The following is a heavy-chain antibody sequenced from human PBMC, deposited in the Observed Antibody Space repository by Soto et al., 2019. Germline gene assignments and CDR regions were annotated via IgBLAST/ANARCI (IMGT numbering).Heavy chain of an antibody. V-gene: IGHV3-66*01. D-gene: IGHD5-12*01. CDR1: GFTVSGNV. Sequence: EVQLVDSGGDLVQPGGSLTLSCTTSGFTVSGNVLTWVRQAPGKGLEWISVIYKGGATYYADSVKGRFTISRDNSMNTLYLQMSSLRVEDTAVYYCARGRGYDDGNYYYHYMDVWGKGTTVIVS. J-gene: IGHJ6*03. CDR2: IYKGGAT. CDR3: ARGRGYDDGNYYYHYMDV.